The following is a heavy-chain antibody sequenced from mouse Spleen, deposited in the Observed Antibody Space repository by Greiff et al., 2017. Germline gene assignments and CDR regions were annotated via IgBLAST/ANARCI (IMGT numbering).Heavy chain of an antibody. CDR1: GYTFTSYW. CDR2: IDPSDSYT. CDR3: ARSSLGYYYAMDY. D-gene: IGHD4-1*01. V-gene: IGHV1-50*01. Sequence: VQLQQPGAELVKPGASVKLSCKASGYTFTSYWMQWVKQRPGQGLEWIGEIDPSDSYTNYNQKFKGKATLTVDTSSSTAYMQLSSLTSEDSAVYYCARSSLGYYYAMDYWGQGTSVTVSS. J-gene: IGHJ4*01.